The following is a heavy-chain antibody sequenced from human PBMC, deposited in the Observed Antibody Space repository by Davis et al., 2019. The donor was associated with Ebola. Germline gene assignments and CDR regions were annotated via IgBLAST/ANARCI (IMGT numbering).Heavy chain of an antibody. V-gene: IGHV3-23*01. J-gene: IGHJ4*02. Sequence: PGGSLRLSCEASGFSFSNTDMNWVRQAPGKGLEWVSNINGVGSSTSYADSVKGRFSLSRDNSKNTLELEMNSLRVEDTAVYYCLGDPNWAFGYWGQGTLVTVSS. CDR3: LGDPNWAFGY. CDR1: GFSFSNTD. CDR2: INGVGSST. D-gene: IGHD7-27*01.